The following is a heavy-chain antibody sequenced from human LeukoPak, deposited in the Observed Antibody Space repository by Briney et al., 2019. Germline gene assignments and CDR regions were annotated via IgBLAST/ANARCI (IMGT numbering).Heavy chain of an antibody. CDR3: ACLTTADAFDI. CDR2: IYDSGST. J-gene: IGHJ3*02. Sequence: SETLSLTCTVSGGSISIYYWSWIRQPPGKGLEWIGYIYDSGSTNSNPSLKSRVTISVDTSKNQFSLKLSSVTAADTAVYYCACLTTADAFDIWGQGTMVTVSS. V-gene: IGHV4-59*01. D-gene: IGHD3-22*01. CDR1: GGSISIYY.